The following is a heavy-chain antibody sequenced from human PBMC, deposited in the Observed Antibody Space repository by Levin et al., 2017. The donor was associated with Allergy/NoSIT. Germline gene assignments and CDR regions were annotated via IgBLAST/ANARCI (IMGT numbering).Heavy chain of an antibody. Sequence: SCAGSGFPFSSYAMSWVRQAPGKGLEWVSAISGSGGSTYYADSVKGRFTISRDNSKNTLSLHMNSLRAEDTAVYYCAKGMYGGWFGESRTRVYRGQGTLVTVSS. CDR3: AKGMYGGWFGESRTRVY. J-gene: IGHJ4*02. CDR1: GFPFSSYA. CDR2: ISGSGGST. V-gene: IGHV3-23*01. D-gene: IGHD3-10*01.